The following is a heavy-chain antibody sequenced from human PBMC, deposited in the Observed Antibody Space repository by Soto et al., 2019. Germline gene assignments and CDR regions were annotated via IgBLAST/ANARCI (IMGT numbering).Heavy chain of an antibody. J-gene: IGHJ3*02. CDR3: ASLKSSGWYPAFALDI. D-gene: IGHD6-19*01. Sequence: PSETLSLTCTVSGGSISSSSYYWGWIRQPPGKGLEWIGSIYYSGSTYYNPSLKSRVTISVDTSKNQFSLKLSSVTAADTAVYYCASLKSSGWYPAFALDIWGQGTMVTVSS. CDR1: GGSISSSSYY. V-gene: IGHV4-39*01. CDR2: IYYSGST.